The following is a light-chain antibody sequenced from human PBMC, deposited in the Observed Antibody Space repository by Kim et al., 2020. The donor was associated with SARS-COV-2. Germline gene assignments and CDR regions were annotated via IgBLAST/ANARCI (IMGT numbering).Light chain of an antibody. V-gene: IGLV1-44*01. CDR1: SSNIGSNA. CDR2: NSN. CDR3: AAWDDSLNGVV. J-gene: IGLJ2*01. Sequence: QSVLTQPPSASGTPGQRVTISCSGSSSNIGSNAVNWYQQLPGTAPKLLIYNSNQRPSGVPDRLSGSKSGTSASLAISGLQSEDEADYYCAAWDDSLNGVVFGGGTQLTVL.